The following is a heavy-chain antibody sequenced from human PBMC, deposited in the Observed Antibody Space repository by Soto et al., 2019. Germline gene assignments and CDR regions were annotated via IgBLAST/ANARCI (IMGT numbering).Heavy chain of an antibody. V-gene: IGHV4-34*01. Sequence: SETLSLTCAVYGGSFSGYYWSWIRQPPGKGLEWIGEINHSGSTNYNPSLKSRVTISVDTSKNQFSLKLSSVTAADTAVYYCARGQRRVLLWFGELNHWGQGTLVTVSS. CDR1: GGSFSGYY. CDR2: INHSGST. D-gene: IGHD3-10*01. J-gene: IGHJ4*02. CDR3: ARGQRRVLLWFGELNH.